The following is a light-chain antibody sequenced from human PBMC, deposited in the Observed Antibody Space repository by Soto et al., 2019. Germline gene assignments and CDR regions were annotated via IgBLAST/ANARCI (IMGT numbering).Light chain of an antibody. Sequence: EIVMTQSPATLSVSPGERATLSCRASQSVSTDLAWYQQKPGQAPRLLISGASTRATGIPARFSGSGSGTEFTLTLSNLQSEDFAVYYCQQYNNWPPVTFGPGTKVDIK. V-gene: IGKV3-15*01. J-gene: IGKJ3*01. CDR1: QSVSTD. CDR2: GAS. CDR3: QQYNNWPPVT.